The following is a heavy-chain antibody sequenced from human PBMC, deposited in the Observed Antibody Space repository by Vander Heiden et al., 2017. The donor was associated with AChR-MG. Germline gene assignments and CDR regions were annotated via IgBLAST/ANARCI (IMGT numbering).Heavy chain of an antibody. CDR1: GFTFISYA. V-gene: IGHV3-30-3*01. CDR3: ARAKGIAAAGQKSAIDH. Sequence: HVQPVAPGGAAAKPWRSLRRSRAASGFTFISYARHLDRQAPGKGLEWVAVISYDGSNKYYADSVKGRFTISRDNSKNTLYLQMNSLRAEDTAVYYCARAKGIAAAGQKSAIDHWGQGTLVTVSS. J-gene: IGHJ4*02. CDR2: ISYDGSNK. D-gene: IGHD6-13*01.